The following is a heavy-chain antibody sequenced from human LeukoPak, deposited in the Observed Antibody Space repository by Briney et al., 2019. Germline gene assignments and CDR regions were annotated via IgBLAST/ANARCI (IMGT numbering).Heavy chain of an antibody. J-gene: IGHJ4*02. CDR1: GDSVSSNSAA. V-gene: IGHV6-1*01. CDR2: TYYRSKWYN. D-gene: IGHD2-2*01. CDR3: ARVSRIRGSYCSSTSCSSFDY. Sequence: PSQTLSLTCAISGDSVSSNSAAWNWIRQSPSRGLEWLGRTYYRSKWYNDYAVSVKSRITINPDASKNQFSLQLNSVTPEDTAVYYCARVSRIRGSYCSSTSCSSFDYWGQGTLVTVSS.